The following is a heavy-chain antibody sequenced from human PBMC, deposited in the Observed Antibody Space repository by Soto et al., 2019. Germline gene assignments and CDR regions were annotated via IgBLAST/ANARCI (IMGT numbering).Heavy chain of an antibody. CDR2: INHSGST. CDR1: GGSFSGYY. V-gene: IGHV4-34*01. Sequence: PSETLSLTCAVYGGSFSGYYWSWIRQPPGKGLEWIGEINHSGSTNYNPSLKSRGTISVDTCKNQFSLKLSSVTSADTAVYYCARLAPSRSKYYYGSGSYYYYYYGMDVWGQGPTVTVSS. J-gene: IGHJ6*02. D-gene: IGHD3-10*01. CDR3: ARLAPSRSKYYYGSGSYYYYYYGMDV.